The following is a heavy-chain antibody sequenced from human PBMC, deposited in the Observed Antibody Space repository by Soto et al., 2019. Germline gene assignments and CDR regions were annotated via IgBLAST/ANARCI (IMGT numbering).Heavy chain of an antibody. CDR3: ARPLTGYVMHG. J-gene: IGHJ6*04. D-gene: IGHD1-1*01. Sequence: QVQLVQSGVEVREPGASVKVSCKAVRYIFTNYGVSWVRQAPGQGLEWMGWITTYNGNTEYAKKFQGRVTMTTDASTSTAYLDLGSLRSADTAIYYCARPLTGYVMHGWGAGATVTVSS. CDR2: ITTYNGNT. V-gene: IGHV1-18*01. CDR1: RYIFTNYG.